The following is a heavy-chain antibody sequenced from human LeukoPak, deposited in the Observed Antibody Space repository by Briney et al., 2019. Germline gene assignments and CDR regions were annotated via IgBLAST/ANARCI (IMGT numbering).Heavy chain of an antibody. CDR1: GGSISSSNW. CDR2: IYHSGST. J-gene: IGHJ4*02. D-gene: IGHD3-3*01. CDR3: ARGRNDFWSGYSSQFDY. Sequence: SETLSLTCAVSGGSISSSNWWSWVRQPPGKGLEWIGEIYHSGSTNYNPSLKSRVTISVDKSKNQFSLKLSSVTAADTAVYYCARGRNDFWSGYSSQFDYWGQGTLVTVSS. V-gene: IGHV4-4*02.